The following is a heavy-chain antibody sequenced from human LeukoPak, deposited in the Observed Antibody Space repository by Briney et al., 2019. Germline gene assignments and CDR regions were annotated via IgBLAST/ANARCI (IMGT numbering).Heavy chain of an antibody. J-gene: IGHJ3*02. D-gene: IGHD5-24*01. V-gene: IGHV4-31*03. CDR2: IYYSGST. CDR3: AKSKGDGYNYRDAFDI. Sequence: SETLSLTCTVSGGSISSGGYYWSWIRQHPGKGLEWIGYIYYSGSTYYNPSLKSRVTISVDTSKNQFSLKLSSVTAEDTAVYYCAKSKGDGYNYRDAFDIWGQGTMVTVSS. CDR1: GGSISSGGYY.